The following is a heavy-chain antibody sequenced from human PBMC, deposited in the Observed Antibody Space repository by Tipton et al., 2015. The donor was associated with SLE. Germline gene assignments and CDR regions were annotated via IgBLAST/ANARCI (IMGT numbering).Heavy chain of an antibody. CDR3: ARVGPMAGPFNWFDP. CDR1: GGSISPHF. V-gene: IGHV4-34*01. CDR2: INHSGST. Sequence: TLSLTCTVSGGSISPHFWTWIRQPPGKGLEWIGEINHSGSTNYNPSLKSRVTISVDASKNQFSLKVKSVTAADTAVYYCARVGPMAGPFNWFDPWGQGTLVTVSS. D-gene: IGHD6-19*01. J-gene: IGHJ5*02.